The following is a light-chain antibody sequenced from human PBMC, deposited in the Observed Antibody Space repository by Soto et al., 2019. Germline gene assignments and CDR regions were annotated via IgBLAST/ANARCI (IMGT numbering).Light chain of an antibody. CDR1: QSVRSSY. Sequence: EIVLTQSPGTLSLSPGERATLSCTASQSVRSSYLAWYQQKPGQAPRLLIYGAFSRATGIPDRFSGSGSGTDFTLTISRLEPEDFAVYYCQQYGSSPSYTFGQGTKLEI. V-gene: IGKV3-20*01. CDR3: QQYGSSPSYT. CDR2: GAF. J-gene: IGKJ2*01.